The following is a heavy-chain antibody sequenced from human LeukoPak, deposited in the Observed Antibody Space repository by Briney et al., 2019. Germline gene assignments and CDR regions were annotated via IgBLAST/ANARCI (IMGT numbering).Heavy chain of an antibody. D-gene: IGHD2-2*01. V-gene: IGHV3-21*01. CDR3: ASGCSSTSCYRGRDY. CDR1: GFTFSSYS. J-gene: IGHJ4*02. CDR2: ISGSSSYI. Sequence: GGSLRLSCAASGFTFSSYSMNWVRQAPGKGLEWVSSISGSSSYIYYADSVKGRFTISRDNAKNSLYLQMNSLRAEDTAVYYCASGCSSTSCYRGRDYWGQGTLVTVSS.